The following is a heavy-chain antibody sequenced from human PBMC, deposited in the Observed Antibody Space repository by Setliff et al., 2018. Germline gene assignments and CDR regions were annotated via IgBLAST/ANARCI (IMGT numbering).Heavy chain of an antibody. CDR1: GFSFRTFS. Sequence: PGGSLRLSCAASGFSFRTFSMHWVRQAPGKGLEWVANIKEDGSETYYGGSVKGRFTISRDNAKNSLYLQMDSLRVEDTAVYYCVNSYRGYDDYPDYWGQGTLVTVSS. CDR3: VNSYRGYDDYPDY. J-gene: IGHJ4*02. CDR2: IKEDGSET. D-gene: IGHD3-16*02. V-gene: IGHV3-7*03.